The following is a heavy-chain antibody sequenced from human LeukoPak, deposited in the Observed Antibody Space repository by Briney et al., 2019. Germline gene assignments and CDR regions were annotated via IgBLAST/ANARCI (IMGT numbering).Heavy chain of an antibody. CDR2: MSAYNRNT. V-gene: IGHV1-18*01. CDR3: ARDSSIAVAGSFDY. Sequence: SVKVSCKDSGYTFTTYGISWVGQAPGQGLEGMGWMSAYNRNTNYAQTLQGRLTMTTDTSTSTAYMELRSLRSDDTAVYYCARDSSIAVAGSFDYWGQGTLVTVSS. D-gene: IGHD6-19*01. CDR1: GYTFTTYG. J-gene: IGHJ4*02.